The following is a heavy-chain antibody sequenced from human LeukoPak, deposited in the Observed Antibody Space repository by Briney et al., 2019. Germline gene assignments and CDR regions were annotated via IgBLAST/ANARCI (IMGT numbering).Heavy chain of an antibody. Sequence: TGGSLRLSCAASGFTFSSYWMSWVRQAPGKGLEWVANIKQDGSEKYYVDSVKGRFTISRDNAKNSLYLQMNSLRAEDTAVYYCALVVTATDGYFQHWGQGTLVTVSS. V-gene: IGHV3-7*01. CDR1: GFTFSSYW. CDR2: IKQDGSEK. D-gene: IGHD2-21*02. J-gene: IGHJ1*01. CDR3: ALVVTATDGYFQH.